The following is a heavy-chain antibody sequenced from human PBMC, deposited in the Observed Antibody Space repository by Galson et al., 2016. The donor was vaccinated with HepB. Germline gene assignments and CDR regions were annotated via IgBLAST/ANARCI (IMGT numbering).Heavy chain of an antibody. J-gene: IGHJ4*02. CDR3: ARDGESGSYDV. V-gene: IGHV3-53*01. CDR2: LYSSGST. D-gene: IGHD1-26*01. Sequence: SLRLSCAASGFTFSIYSMNWVRQAPGKGLEWISVLYSSGSTYYADSVKGRFTISRDNSKNTLYLQMDSLRGNDTAIYYCARDGESGSYDVWGQGTLVSVSS. CDR1: GFTFSIYS.